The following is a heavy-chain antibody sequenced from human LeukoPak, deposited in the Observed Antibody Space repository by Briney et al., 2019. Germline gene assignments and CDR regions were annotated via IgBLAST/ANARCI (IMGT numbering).Heavy chain of an antibody. V-gene: IGHV3-23*01. Sequence: GGSLRLSCAASGFTFSSYAMSWVRQAPGKGLEWVSAISGSGGSTYYADSVKGRFTISGDNSKNTLYLQMNSLRAEDTAVYYCAKVDRAPWTQLWLTLDYWGQGTLVTVSS. CDR2: ISGSGGST. CDR1: GFTFSSYA. J-gene: IGHJ4*02. D-gene: IGHD5-18*01. CDR3: AKVDRAPWTQLWLTLDY.